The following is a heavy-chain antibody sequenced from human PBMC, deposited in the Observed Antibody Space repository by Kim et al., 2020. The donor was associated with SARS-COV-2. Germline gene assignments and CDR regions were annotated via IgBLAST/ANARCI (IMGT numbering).Heavy chain of an antibody. J-gene: IGHJ4*02. Sequence: VVGSGNTNYAQKFQERVTITRDMSTSTAYMELSSLRSEDTAVYYCADLTDYWGQGTLVTVSS. CDR2: VVGSGNT. V-gene: IGHV1-58*01. CDR3: ADLTDY.